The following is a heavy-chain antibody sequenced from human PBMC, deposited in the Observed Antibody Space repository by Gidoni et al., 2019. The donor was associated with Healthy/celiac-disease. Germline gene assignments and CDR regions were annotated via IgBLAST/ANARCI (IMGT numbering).Heavy chain of an antibody. J-gene: IGHJ3*02. Sequence: QVQLQESGPGLVKPSQTLSLTCTVSGGSISSGSYYWSWIRQPAGKGLEWIGRIYTSGSTNYNPSLKSRVTMSVDTSKNQFSLKLSSVTAADTAVYYCARRYCSGGSCPFDIWGQGTMVTVSS. CDR2: IYTSGST. CDR3: ARRYCSGGSCPFDI. V-gene: IGHV4-61*02. D-gene: IGHD2-15*01. CDR1: GGSISSGSYY.